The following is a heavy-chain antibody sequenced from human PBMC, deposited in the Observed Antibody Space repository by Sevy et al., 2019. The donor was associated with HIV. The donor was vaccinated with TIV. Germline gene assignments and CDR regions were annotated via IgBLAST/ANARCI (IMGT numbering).Heavy chain of an antibody. CDR1: GFTFSSYS. J-gene: IGHJ4*02. D-gene: IGHD1-26*01. CDR3: AGDEVGGSYWEFDY. Sequence: GGSLRLSCAASGFTFSSYSMNWVRQAPGKGLEWVSSISTSSSYIYYADSVKGRFTISRDNAKNSLYLQMNSLRAEDAAVYYWAGDEVGGSYWEFDYWGQGTLVTVSS. CDR2: ISTSSSYI. V-gene: IGHV3-21*01.